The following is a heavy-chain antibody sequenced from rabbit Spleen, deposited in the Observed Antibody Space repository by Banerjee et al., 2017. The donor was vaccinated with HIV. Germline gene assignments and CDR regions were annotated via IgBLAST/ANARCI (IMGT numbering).Heavy chain of an antibody. J-gene: IGHJ3*01. CDR1: GVSFSDKDV. D-gene: IGHD4-1*01. CDR2: IYNNGGSA. V-gene: IGHV1S43*01. CDR3: ARAIVPWLGLTRLDL. Sequence: QLEESGGGLVKPEGSLTLTCKASGVSFSDKDVMCWVRQAPGKGLELIACIYNNGGSAYYASWVNGRFTISSDNAQSTVDLKMTSLTAADTATYFCARAIVPWLGLTRLDLWGPGTLVTVS.